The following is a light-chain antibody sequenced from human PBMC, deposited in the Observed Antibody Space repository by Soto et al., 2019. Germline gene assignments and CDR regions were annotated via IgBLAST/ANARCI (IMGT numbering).Light chain of an antibody. Sequence: EIVLTQSPATLSLSPGERATLSCRASQSVSSYLIWYQQKPGQAPRLLFYDASNRATGIPGRFSGSGSGTDFTLTISALEPEDSAVYYCEQRSNWPPTFGQGTKLEIK. CDR1: QSVSSY. V-gene: IGKV3-11*01. CDR2: DAS. J-gene: IGKJ2*01. CDR3: EQRSNWPPT.